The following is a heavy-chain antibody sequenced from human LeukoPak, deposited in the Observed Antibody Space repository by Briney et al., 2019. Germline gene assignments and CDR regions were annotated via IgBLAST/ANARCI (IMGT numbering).Heavy chain of an antibody. J-gene: IGHJ4*02. V-gene: IGHV4-59*01. Sequence: PSETLSLTCTVSGGSISSYYWSWIRQPPGKGLEWIGYIYYSGSTNYNPSLKSRVTISVDTSKNQFSLKLSSVTAADTAVYYCARVGEEYQLLALDYWGQGTLVTVSS. CDR2: IYYSGST. CDR1: GGSISSYY. CDR3: ARVGEEYQLLALDY. D-gene: IGHD2-2*01.